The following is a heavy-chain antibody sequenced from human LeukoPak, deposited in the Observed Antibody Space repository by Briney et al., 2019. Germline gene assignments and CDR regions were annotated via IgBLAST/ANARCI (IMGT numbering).Heavy chain of an antibody. CDR2: MSAYNCNT. CDR1: GYTFTSYG. D-gene: IGHD3-3*01. CDR3: ARVRSTIRFAY. V-gene: IGHV1-18*01. J-gene: IGHJ4*02. Sequence: GASVKVSCKASGYTFTSYGNSWVRQPPAQGLEWMGWMSAYNCNTNYAQKLQGRVTMTTDTSTSTAYMELRSLRSDDTAVYYCARVRSTIRFAYWGQGTLVTVSS.